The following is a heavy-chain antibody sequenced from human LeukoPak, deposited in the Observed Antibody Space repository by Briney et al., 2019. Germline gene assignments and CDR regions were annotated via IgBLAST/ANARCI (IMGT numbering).Heavy chain of an antibody. CDR3: AKDWGSSGWYNWFDP. Sequence: HPGTSLRLSCVVSGFTIGNYGMHWVRQAPDKGLEWVAMISHDGGSEHYGDSVKGRFTISRDISKNTLYLHMSSLRVEDTAVYYCAKDWGSSGWYNWFDPWGQGTLVTVSS. V-gene: IGHV3-30*18. J-gene: IGHJ5*02. CDR1: GFTIGNYG. CDR2: ISHDGGSE. D-gene: IGHD6-19*01.